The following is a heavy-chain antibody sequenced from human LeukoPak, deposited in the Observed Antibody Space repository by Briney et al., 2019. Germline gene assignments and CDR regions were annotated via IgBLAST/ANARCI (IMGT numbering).Heavy chain of an antibody. Sequence: PGGSLRLSCAASGFTFSSYSMNWVRQAPGKGLEWVANIRQDGSEKYYVDSVKGRFTISRDNARNSVSVQMNSLRAEDTAVYYCATGSQYGNKWYVGNWGQGTLVTVSS. D-gene: IGHD3-10*01. CDR3: ATGSQYGNKWYVGN. CDR1: GFTFSSYS. V-gene: IGHV3-7*01. J-gene: IGHJ4*02. CDR2: IRQDGSEK.